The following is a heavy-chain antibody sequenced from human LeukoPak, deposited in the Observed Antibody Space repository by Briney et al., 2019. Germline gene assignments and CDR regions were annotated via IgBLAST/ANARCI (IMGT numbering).Heavy chain of an antibody. D-gene: IGHD1-26*01. CDR3: AKRGAEVGQTVAPGDY. V-gene: IGHV3-23*01. Sequence: GGSLRLSCAATGFTFSSNVMSWVRRAPGKGLEWVSSITGSGGSIYYADSVKGRFTSSRDNSKNTLYLQMSSLRAEDTAVYYCAKRGAEVGQTVAPGDYWGQGTLVTVSS. CDR1: GFTFSSNV. J-gene: IGHJ4*02. CDR2: ITGSGGSI.